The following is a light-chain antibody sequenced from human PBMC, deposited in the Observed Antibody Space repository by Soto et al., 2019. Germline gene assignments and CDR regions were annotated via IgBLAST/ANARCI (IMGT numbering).Light chain of an antibody. CDR2: SAS. CDR1: HIACSN. CDR3: QQYNNWPRT. J-gene: IGKJ1*01. V-gene: IGKV3-15*01. Sequence: EIVMTQSPATLSVSPGERATPSCRASHIACSNLAWFQQKPDQAPRLLIYSASTMVTGIPARFSGSGSGTDFTLTISSLQSEDFAVYYCQQYNNWPRTFGQGTKVEIK.